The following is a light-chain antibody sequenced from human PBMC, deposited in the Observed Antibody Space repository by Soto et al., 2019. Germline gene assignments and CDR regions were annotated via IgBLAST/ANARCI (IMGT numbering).Light chain of an antibody. CDR3: VSYTTSASYV. J-gene: IGLJ1*01. CDR1: SSDVGGFIF. V-gene: IGLV2-14*01. CDR2: DVS. Sequence: QSALTQPASVSGSPGRSITISCTGTSSDVGGFIFVSWYQQHPGRAPKLMIYDVSNRPSGVSNRFSGSKSGNTASLTISGLQADDDADYYCVSYTTSASYVFGTGTKLTVL.